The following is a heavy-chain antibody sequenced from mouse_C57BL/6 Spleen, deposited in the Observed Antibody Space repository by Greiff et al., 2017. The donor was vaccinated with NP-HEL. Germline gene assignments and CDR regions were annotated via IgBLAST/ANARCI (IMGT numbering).Heavy chain of an antibody. CDR1: GYTFSSYG. V-gene: IGHV5-6*02. CDR2: ISSGGSYT. CDR3: ARLGGSSYWYFDV. J-gene: IGHJ1*03. D-gene: IGHD1-1*01. Sequence: EVKLVESGGDLVKPGGSLKLSCAASGYTFSSYGMSWVRQTPDKRLEWVATISSGGSYTYYPDSVKGRYTMSRDNAKNTLYLQMSSLKSEDTAMYYCARLGGSSYWYFDVWGTGTTVTVSS.